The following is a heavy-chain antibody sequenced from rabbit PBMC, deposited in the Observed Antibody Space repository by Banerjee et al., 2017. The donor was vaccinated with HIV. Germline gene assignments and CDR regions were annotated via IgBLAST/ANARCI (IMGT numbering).Heavy chain of an antibody. V-gene: IGHV1S40*01. J-gene: IGHJ4*01. CDR1: GFDFSSNA. CDR2: INSNTGNT. Sequence: QSLEESGGDLVKPGASLTLTCKASGFDFSSNAMCWVRQAPGKGLEWIACINSNTGNTVYASWAKGPFTISKTSSTTVTLRMTSLTAADTATYFCARDLAGVIGWNFNLWGPGTLVTVS. CDR3: ARDLAGVIGWNFNL. D-gene: IGHD4-1*01.